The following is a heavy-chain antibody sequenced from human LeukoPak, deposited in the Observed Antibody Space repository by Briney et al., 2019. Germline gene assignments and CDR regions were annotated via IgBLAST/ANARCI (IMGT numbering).Heavy chain of an antibody. J-gene: IGHJ5*02. CDR1: GGSISSSSYY. Sequence: SETLSLTCTVSGGSISSSSYYWGWIRQPPGKGLEWIGSIYYSGSTYYNPSLKSRVTISVDTSKNQFSLKLSSVTAADTAVYYCAASGSYYRWFDPWGQGTLVTVSS. CDR2: IYYSGST. V-gene: IGHV4-39*07. D-gene: IGHD1-26*01. CDR3: AASGSYYRWFDP.